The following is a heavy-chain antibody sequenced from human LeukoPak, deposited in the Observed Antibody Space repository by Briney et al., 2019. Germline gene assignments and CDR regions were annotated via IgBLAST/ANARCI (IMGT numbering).Heavy chain of an antibody. CDR3: ARGMTGYSYGPNWFDP. Sequence: ASVKVSCKASGYTFTGYYMHWVRQAPGQGLEWMGWINPNSGGTNCAQKFQGRVTMTRDTSISTAYMELSRLRSDDTAVYYCARGMTGYSYGPNWFDPWGQGTLVTVSS. V-gene: IGHV1-2*02. J-gene: IGHJ5*02. CDR1: GYTFTGYY. CDR2: INPNSGGT. D-gene: IGHD5-18*01.